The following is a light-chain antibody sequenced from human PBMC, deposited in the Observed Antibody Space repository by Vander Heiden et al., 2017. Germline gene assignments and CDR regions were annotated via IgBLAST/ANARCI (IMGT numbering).Light chain of an antibody. V-gene: IGKV1-5*01. J-gene: IGKJ1*01. CDR2: DAS. Sequence: DIQMTQSPSTLSPSVGDRVTITCRASQSITTWLAWYQQKPGKAPKLLIYDASNLQSGVPSRFSGSGSGTDFSLTISSLQPDDFATYYCQQYSIDSPTFGQGTKVEI. CDR3: QQYSIDSPT. CDR1: QSITTW.